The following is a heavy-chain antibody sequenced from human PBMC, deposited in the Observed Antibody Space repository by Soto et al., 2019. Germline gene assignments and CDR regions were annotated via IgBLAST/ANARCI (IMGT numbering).Heavy chain of an antibody. D-gene: IGHD3-10*01. Sequence: GGSVRLSCVCSGFSFEHFAMRWVRQAPGKGLEWVSSISARSSRTYYAASAKGRFTISRDNSKNTLFLQMNSLTAEDTAVYYCAKVFYDSATTFFGVDVWGHGITVTAP. J-gene: IGHJ6*02. CDR3: AKVFYDSATTFFGVDV. CDR1: GFSFEHFA. V-gene: IGHV3-23*01. CDR2: ISARSSRT.